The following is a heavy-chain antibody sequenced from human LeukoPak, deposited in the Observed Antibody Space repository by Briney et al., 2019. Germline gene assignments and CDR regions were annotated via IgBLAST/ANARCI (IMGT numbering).Heavy chain of an antibody. CDR1: GYTFTSYD. CDR2: MNPNSGNT. CDR3: ARGGGYSYGYYYYYGMDV. D-gene: IGHD5-18*01. Sequence: ASVKVSCKASGYTFTSYDINWVRQATGQGLEWMGWMNPNSGNTGYAQKYQGRVTMTRNTSISTAYMELSSLRSEDTAVYYCARGGGYSYGYYYYYGMDVWGQGTTVTVS. J-gene: IGHJ6*02. V-gene: IGHV1-8*01.